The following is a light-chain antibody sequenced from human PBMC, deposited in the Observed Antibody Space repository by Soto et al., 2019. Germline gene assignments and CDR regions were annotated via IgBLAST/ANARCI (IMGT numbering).Light chain of an antibody. CDR1: QSISNK. Sequence: EIVMTQSPATLSVSPGERATLSCRVSQSISNKLAWYQHKPGQAPRLLIYDTSTRVAGIPARFTGSGSGTDFTLTISSLQSEDFETYYCQQYNSYSQTFGQGTQVDIK. CDR3: QQYNSYSQT. CDR2: DTS. J-gene: IGKJ1*01. V-gene: IGKV3-15*01.